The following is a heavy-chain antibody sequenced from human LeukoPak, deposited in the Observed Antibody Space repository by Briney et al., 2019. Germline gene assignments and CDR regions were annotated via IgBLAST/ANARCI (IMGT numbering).Heavy chain of an antibody. CDR2: ISSSSSTI. D-gene: IGHD6-19*01. CDR1: GFTFSSYS. CDR3: ARGPYSSGWYYFDY. V-gene: IGHV3-48*04. Sequence: GGSLRLSCAASGFTFSSYSMNWVRQAPGKGLEWVSYISSSSSTIYYADSVKGRFTISRDNAKNSLYLQMYSLRAEDTAVYYCARGPYSSGWYYFDYWGQGTLVTVSS. J-gene: IGHJ4*02.